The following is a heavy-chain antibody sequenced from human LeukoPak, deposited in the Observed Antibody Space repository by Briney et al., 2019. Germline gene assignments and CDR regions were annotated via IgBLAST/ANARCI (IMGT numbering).Heavy chain of an antibody. Sequence: SETLSLTCAVYGGSFSDYYWSWIRQPPGKGLEWIGEINHSGSTNYNPSLKSRVTISVDTSKNQFSLKLSSVTAADTAVYYCARRLSSSWYRLFDYWGQGTLVTVSS. D-gene: IGHD6-13*01. CDR2: INHSGST. V-gene: IGHV4-34*01. CDR3: ARRLSSSWYRLFDY. CDR1: GGSFSDYY. J-gene: IGHJ4*02.